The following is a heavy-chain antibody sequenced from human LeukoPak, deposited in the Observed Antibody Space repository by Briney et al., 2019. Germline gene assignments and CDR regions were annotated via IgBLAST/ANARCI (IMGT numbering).Heavy chain of an antibody. J-gene: IGHJ6*02. CDR1: GFTFSNYG. Sequence: GGSLRLSCAASGFTFSNYGMSWVRQIPGKGLEWVSYISSSSSTIYYADSVKGRFTISRDNAKNSLYLQMNSLRDEDTAVYYCATSAGRTTGYYGMDVWGQGTTVTVSS. CDR3: ATSAGRTTGYYGMDV. V-gene: IGHV3-48*02. D-gene: IGHD1-1*01. CDR2: ISSSSSTI.